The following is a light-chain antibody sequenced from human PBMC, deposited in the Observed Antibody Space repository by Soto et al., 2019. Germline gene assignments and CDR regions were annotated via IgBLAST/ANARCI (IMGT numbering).Light chain of an antibody. Sequence: DIQMTQSPSALYASVGDRVTITCRASQRISSWLAWYQQKPGKAPKLLIYDASSLESGVPSRFSGSGSGTEFNLTISSLQPDDFATYYCQQYNSYSQTFGKGTKVEIK. J-gene: IGKJ1*01. CDR2: DAS. CDR3: QQYNSYSQT. V-gene: IGKV1-5*01. CDR1: QRISSW.